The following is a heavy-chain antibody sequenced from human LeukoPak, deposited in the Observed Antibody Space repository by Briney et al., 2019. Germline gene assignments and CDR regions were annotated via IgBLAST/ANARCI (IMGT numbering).Heavy chain of an antibody. V-gene: IGHV3-23*01. CDR1: GFTFSTSA. CDR2: IFPSGGEI. Sequence: GGSLRLSCEASGFTFSTSAMIWVRQPPGKGLEWVSSIFPSGGEIHYADSVRGRFTISRDNSKSTLSLQMNSLRAEDTAVYYCARDLFQRNAFDIWGQGTMVTVSS. D-gene: IGHD2-21*01. CDR3: ARDLFQRNAFDI. J-gene: IGHJ3*02.